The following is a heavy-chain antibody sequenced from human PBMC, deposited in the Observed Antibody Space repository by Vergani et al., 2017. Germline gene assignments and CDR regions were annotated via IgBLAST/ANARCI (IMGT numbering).Heavy chain of an antibody. D-gene: IGHD3-22*01. V-gene: IGHV3-11*01. Sequence: QVQLVESGGGLVKPGGSLRLSCAASGFTFSDYYMSWIRQAPGKGLEWVSYISSSGSTIYYADSVKGRFTISRDNAKNSLYLQMNSLRAEDTAVYYCARKHISNYYDSSGYYYRGYWDGMDVWGQGTTVTVSS. CDR1: GFTFSDYY. CDR3: ARKHISNYYDSSGYYYRGYWDGMDV. CDR2: ISSSGSTI. J-gene: IGHJ6*02.